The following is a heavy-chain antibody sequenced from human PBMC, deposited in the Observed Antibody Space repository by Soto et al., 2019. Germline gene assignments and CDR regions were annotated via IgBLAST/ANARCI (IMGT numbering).Heavy chain of an antibody. CDR2: ISTGDSPI. CDR1: GFTFSNYA. CDR3: AIVCRVCSGSNSLY. J-gene: IGHJ4*02. V-gene: IGHV3-48*01. Sequence: EVQLVESGGALVQPGGSLRLSCAASGFTFSNYAMNWVRQAPGKGLERVSYISTGDSPIYYADSVKGRFTISRDNAKKSLYLQMISLRAEDTAVYYCAIVCRVCSGSNSLYWGWGTLVTVSS. D-gene: IGHD2-15*01.